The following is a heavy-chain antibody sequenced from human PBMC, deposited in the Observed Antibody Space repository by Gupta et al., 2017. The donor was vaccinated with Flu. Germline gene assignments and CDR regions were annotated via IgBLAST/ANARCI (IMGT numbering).Heavy chain of an antibody. J-gene: IGHJ4*02. CDR2: INPHTGVT. CDR3: ARGTTSGVVYYFDF. CDR1: GFTFDDFY. D-gene: IGHD3-3*01. V-gene: IGHV1-2*02. Sequence: QVSLVQSGAEVKKPGASVWISCKASGFTFDDFYIHWLRQAPGQGLEWLGWINPHTGVTHFAQKFQDKITMTRDTSVTSAYMALNTLTSDDTAVYYCARGTTSGVVYYFDFWGQGTLVTVSS.